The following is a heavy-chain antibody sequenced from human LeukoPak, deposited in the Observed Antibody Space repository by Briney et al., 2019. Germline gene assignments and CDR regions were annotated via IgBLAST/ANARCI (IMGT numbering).Heavy chain of an antibody. CDR1: GFTFSSYA. Sequence: GRSLRLSCAASGFTFSSYAMHWVRQAPGKGLEWVAVISYDGSNKYYADSVKGRFTISRDNSKNTLYLQMNSLRAEDTAVYYCARDQYTTYSSGDRVPLFGYWGQGTLVTVSS. CDR3: ARDQYTTYSSGDRVPLFGY. CDR2: ISYDGSNK. V-gene: IGHV3-30*04. D-gene: IGHD6-25*01. J-gene: IGHJ4*02.